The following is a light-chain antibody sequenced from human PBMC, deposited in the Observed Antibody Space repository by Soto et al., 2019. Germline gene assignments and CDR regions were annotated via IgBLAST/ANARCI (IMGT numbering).Light chain of an antibody. CDR1: QSLSRNY. J-gene: IGKJ3*01. V-gene: IGKV3-20*01. Sequence: EIVLTQSPGTLSLSPGERATLSCRASQSLSRNYIAWYQHRPGQAPRLLIYGASSRATGIPDRFSGIGSGAVFTLTIAGLEPEDFAVYYCQQYGSSIFTFGPGTKVDIK. CDR2: GAS. CDR3: QQYGSSIFT.